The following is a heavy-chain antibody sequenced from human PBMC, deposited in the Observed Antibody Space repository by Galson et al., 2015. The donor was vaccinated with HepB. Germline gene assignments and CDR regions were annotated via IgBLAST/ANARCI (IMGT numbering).Heavy chain of an antibody. D-gene: IGHD3-10*01. CDR1: GFTFSSYA. J-gene: IGHJ3*02. CDR3: AKRVGVRGVGLVTAHDAFDI. V-gene: IGHV3-23*01. Sequence: SLRLSCAASGFTFSSYAMSWVRQAPGKGLEWVSAISGSGGSTYYADSVKGRFTISRDNSKNTLYLQMNSLRAEDTAVYYCAKRVGVRGVGLVTAHDAFDIWGQGTMVTVSS. CDR2: ISGSGGST.